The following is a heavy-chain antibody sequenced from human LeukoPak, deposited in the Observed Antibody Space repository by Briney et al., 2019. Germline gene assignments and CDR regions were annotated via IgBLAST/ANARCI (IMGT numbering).Heavy chain of an antibody. V-gene: IGHV3-23*01. J-gene: IGHJ1*01. CDR3: AGSPKYSSSWFEYFQH. D-gene: IGHD6-13*01. CDR2: IGSDYDR. CDR1: GFAFSSYA. Sequence: RGSLRLSCTASGFAFSSYAMAWVRQAPGKGLEGVAAIGSDYDRVHEDSVKGRFTISRDNSKNTVYLQMNSLRAEDTAVYFCAGSPKYSSSWFEYFQHWGQGTLVTVSS.